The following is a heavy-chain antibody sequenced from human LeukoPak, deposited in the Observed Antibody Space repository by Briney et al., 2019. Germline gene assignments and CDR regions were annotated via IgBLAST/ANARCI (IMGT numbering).Heavy chain of an antibody. V-gene: IGHV4-34*01. D-gene: IGHD3-16*02. CDR3: ARGQGSYDYVWGSYRPPSSFFDY. CDR1: GGSFSGYY. J-gene: IGHJ4*02. Sequence: SETLSLTCAVYGGSFSGYYWSWIRQPPGKGLEWIGEINHSGSTNYNPSLKSRVTISVDTSKNQFSPKLSSVTAADTAVYYCARGQGSYDYVWGSYRPPSSFFDYWGQGTLVTVSS. CDR2: INHSGST.